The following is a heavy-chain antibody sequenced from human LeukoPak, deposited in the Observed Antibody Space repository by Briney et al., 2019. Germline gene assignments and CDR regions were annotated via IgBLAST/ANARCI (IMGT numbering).Heavy chain of an antibody. D-gene: IGHD2-15*01. CDR2: ISNSGST. CDR1: GGSISSHY. J-gene: IGHJ6*03. Sequence: PSETLSLTCTVSGGSISSHYWTWIRQSSVEGLEWIGDISNSGSTSYNPSLKSRVTISIDTSKNQFSLKLSSVTAADTAVYYCGRDALVGYFSYYYMDVWGKGTTVTVSS. CDR3: GRDALVGYFSYYYMDV. V-gene: IGHV4-59*11.